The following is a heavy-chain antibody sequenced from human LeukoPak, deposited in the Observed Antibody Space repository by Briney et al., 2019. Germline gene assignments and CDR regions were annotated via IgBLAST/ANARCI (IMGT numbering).Heavy chain of an antibody. CDR1: GFTFNTYG. CDR2: IWYDGSNK. J-gene: IGHJ4*02. CDR3: AKDHGIVGASYFDY. D-gene: IGHD1-26*01. Sequence: GGSLRLSCVASGFTFNTYGMHWVRQAPGKGLEWVAVIWYDGSNKYYADSVKGRFTISRDNSKNTLYLQMNSLRAEDTAVYYCAKDHGIVGASYFDYWGQGTLVTVSS. V-gene: IGHV3-30*02.